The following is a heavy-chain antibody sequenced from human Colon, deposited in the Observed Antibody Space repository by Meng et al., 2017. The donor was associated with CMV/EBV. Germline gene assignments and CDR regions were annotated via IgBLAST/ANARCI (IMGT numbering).Heavy chain of an antibody. CDR1: GLTFTDAW. V-gene: IGHV3-15*01. Sequence: EVHPVESGGGLIKPGGSLRLSCGVSGLTFTDAWMTWVRQAPGKGLEWVGRIKSKGGGETTDYSAPVKGRFIISRDDSKNMVYLQMNGLKVEDTAVYFCTHCQDFYETVGRWGQGTLVTVSS. CDR3: THCQDFYETVGR. D-gene: IGHD2/OR15-2a*01. CDR2: IKSKGGGETT. J-gene: IGHJ4*02.